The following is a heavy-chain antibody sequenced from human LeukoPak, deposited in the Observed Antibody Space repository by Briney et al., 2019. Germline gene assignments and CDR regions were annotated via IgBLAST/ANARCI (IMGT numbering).Heavy chain of an antibody. CDR2: INHSGST. CDR1: GGFFSGYY. J-gene: IGHJ5*02. CDR3: ARGGGRRRNWFDP. D-gene: IGHD1-26*01. V-gene: IGHV4-34*01. Sequence: SETLSLTCAVYGGFFSGYYWSWMRQPPGKGLEWIGEINHSGSTNYNPSLKSRVTISVDTSKNQFSLKLSSVTAADTAVYYCARGGGRRRNWFDPWGQGTLVTVSS.